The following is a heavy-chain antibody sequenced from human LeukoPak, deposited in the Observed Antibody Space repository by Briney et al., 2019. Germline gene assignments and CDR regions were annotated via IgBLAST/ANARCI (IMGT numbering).Heavy chain of an antibody. J-gene: IGHJ4*02. CDR2: ISAYNGNT. D-gene: IGHD2-21*01. CDR3: AREAYSDLYFDY. Sequence: ASVKVSCKASGCTFTSYGISWVRQAPGQGLEWMGWISAYNGNTNYAQKLQGRVTMTTDTSTSTAYMELRSLRSDDTAVYYCAREAYSDLYFDYWGQGTLVTVSS. CDR1: GCTFTSYG. V-gene: IGHV1-18*01.